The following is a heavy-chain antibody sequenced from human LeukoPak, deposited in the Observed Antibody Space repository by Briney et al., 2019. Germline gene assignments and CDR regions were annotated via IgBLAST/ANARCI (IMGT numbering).Heavy chain of an antibody. J-gene: IGHJ5*02. CDR3: ARGPMVRVNWFDP. CDR2: IYYSGST. Sequence: SETLSLTCTVSGGSISSSSYYWSWIRQPPGKGLEWIGYIYYSGSTNYNPSLKSRVTISVDTSKNQFSLKLSSVTAADTAVYYCARGPMVRVNWFDPWGQGTLVTVSS. D-gene: IGHD3-10*01. CDR1: GGSISSSSYY. V-gene: IGHV4-61*01.